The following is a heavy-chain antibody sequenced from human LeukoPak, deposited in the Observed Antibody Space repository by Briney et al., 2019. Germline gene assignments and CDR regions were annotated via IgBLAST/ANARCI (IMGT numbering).Heavy chain of an antibody. CDR2: IYYSGST. D-gene: IGHD3-3*01. CDR1: GGSISNTNW. V-gene: IGHV4-4*02. CDR3: ARHVNYDFWSGYPPYYFDY. J-gene: IGHJ4*02. Sequence: PSGTLSLTCGVSGGSISNTNWWTWVRQPPGKGLEWIGSIYYSGSTYYNPSLKSRVTISVDTSKNQFSLKLSSVTAADTAVYYCARHVNYDFWSGYPPYYFDYWGQGTLVTVSS.